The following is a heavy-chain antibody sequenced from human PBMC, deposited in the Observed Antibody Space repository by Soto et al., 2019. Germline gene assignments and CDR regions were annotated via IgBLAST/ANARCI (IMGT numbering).Heavy chain of an antibody. CDR3: ASGRYDASGYFDY. CDR2: ITPFNGNT. CDR1: GNTFTYVY. Sequence: QMQLVQSGAEVKKTGSSVKVSCKGSGNTFTYVYLHWVRQAPGQALEWMGWITPFNGNTKYAQKFQERVTFTVDTSLNTAYMELSSLRSDDTAMFYCASGRYDASGYFDYWGQGTLVTVSS. J-gene: IGHJ4*02. D-gene: IGHD3-22*01. V-gene: IGHV1-45*02.